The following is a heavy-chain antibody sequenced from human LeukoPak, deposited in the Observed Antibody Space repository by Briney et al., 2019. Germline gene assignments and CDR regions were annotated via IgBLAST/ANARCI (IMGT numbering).Heavy chain of an antibody. D-gene: IGHD2-2*02. CDR1: GGTFSSYA. CDR3: ARSEDIVVVPAAIRRYYYYYMDV. Sequence: SVKVSCKASGGTFSSYAISWVRQAPGQGLEWMGGIIPIFGTANYAQKFQGRVTITTDESTSTAYMELSSLRSEDTAVYYCARSEDIVVVPAAIRRYYYYYMDVWGKGPTVTVSS. J-gene: IGHJ6*03. V-gene: IGHV1-69*05. CDR2: IIPIFGTA.